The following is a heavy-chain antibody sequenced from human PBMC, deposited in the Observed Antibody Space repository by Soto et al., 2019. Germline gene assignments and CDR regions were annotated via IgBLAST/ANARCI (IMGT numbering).Heavy chain of an antibody. CDR3: AKITCSGVSCQNYWYGMEV. Sequence: GGSLRLSCAASGFTFSNYGMSWVRQAPGKGLDYVSAISDSGSRPYYADSVKGRFTISRENSKDTLYLQMSSLRAEDTAVYYCAKITCSGVSCQNYWYGMEVWGQATTVTVSS. J-gene: IGHJ6*02. V-gene: IGHV3-23*01. CDR2: ISDSGSRP. D-gene: IGHD2-15*01. CDR1: GFTFSNYG.